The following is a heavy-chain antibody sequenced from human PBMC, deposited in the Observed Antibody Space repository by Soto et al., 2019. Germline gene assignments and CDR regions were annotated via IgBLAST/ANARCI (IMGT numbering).Heavy chain of an antibody. CDR2: IKTKTDGGTA. V-gene: IGHV3-15*01. J-gene: IGHJ4*02. Sequence: GVSLRLSCAASGFTFSNVWMSWVRQAPGKGLEWVGRIKTKTDGGTADFAAPVKGRFTISRDDSKNTLYLQMNSLKTEDTAVYYCTTLPLDYWGQGALVTVSS. CDR1: GFTFSNVW. CDR3: TTLPLDY.